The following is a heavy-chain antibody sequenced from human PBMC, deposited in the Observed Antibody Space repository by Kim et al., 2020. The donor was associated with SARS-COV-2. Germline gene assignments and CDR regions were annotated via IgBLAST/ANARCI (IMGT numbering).Heavy chain of an antibody. CDR3: AKTGQQLATTGRLKGLDF. CDR1: GCTFNTFF. V-gene: IGHV3-23*01. CDR2: SSGGSDRT. J-gene: IGHJ4*02. Sequence: GGSLRLSCTASGCTFNTFFMAWVRHDPGRGLEWVSASSGGSDRTYYADSVKGRFAISRDNSKNTLYLQMNSLRAEDTAVYFCAKTGQQLATTGRLKGLDFWGPGALVTVSS. D-gene: IGHD6-13*01.